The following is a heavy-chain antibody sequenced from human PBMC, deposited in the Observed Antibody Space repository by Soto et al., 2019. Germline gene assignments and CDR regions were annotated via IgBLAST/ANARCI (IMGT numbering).Heavy chain of an antibody. CDR2: IFWYDDN. J-gene: IGHJ4*02. D-gene: IGHD5-12*01. Sequence: QITLKESGPALVRPTQTLTLTCSFSGFSLTTRGVAVGWIRQPPGKALERLALIFWYDDNWYSTSLRSRLTITEDTSKYQVVLTMTNMDPGDTATYYCAHRSRGYAYYFDQLGQGTLVTVSS. CDR1: GFSLTTRGVA. V-gene: IGHV2-5*01. CDR3: AHRSRGYAYYFDQ.